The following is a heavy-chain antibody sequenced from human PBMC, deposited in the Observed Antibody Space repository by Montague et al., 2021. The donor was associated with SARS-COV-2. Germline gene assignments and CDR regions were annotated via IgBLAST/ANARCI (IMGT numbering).Heavy chain of an antibody. V-gene: IGHV4-31*03. D-gene: IGHD5-12*01. CDR2: IYNSGTT. CDR1: GGSINSGGYY. J-gene: IGHJ5*02. CDR3: ARTVVYSGCDYSWFYP. Sequence: TLSLTCTVSGGSINSGGYYWNWIRQHPGKGLEWIGNIYNSGTTSSSPSLRSRVTISLDTSKNLFSLKVRTVSAADTAVYYCARTVVYSGCDYSWFYPWGQGILVTVSS.